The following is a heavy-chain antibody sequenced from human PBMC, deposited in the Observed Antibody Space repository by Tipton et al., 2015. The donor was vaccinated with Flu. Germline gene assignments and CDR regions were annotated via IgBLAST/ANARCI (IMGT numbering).Heavy chain of an antibody. Sequence: SGFTFSSYGMHWVRQAPGKGLEWVAFIRYDGSNKYYADSVKGRFTISGDNSKNTLYLQTNCLRAEDTAVYYCAKSSHYYDSSGGAFEIWGQGTMVTVSS. CDR1: GFTFSSYG. D-gene: IGHD3-22*01. CDR3: AKSSHYYDSSGGAFEI. V-gene: IGHV3-30*02. CDR2: IRYDGSNK. J-gene: IGHJ3*02.